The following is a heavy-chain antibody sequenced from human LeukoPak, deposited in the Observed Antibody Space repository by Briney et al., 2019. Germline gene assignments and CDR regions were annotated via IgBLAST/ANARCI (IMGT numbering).Heavy chain of an antibody. CDR1: GGSFSGHY. D-gene: IGHD3-10*01. CDR2: INHSGST. J-gene: IGHJ3*01. CDR3: ARGLRFL. V-gene: IGHV4-34*01. Sequence: SETLSLTCAVYGGSFSGHYWSWIRQPPGKGLEWIGEINHSGSTNYNPSLKSRVTISVDTSKNQFSLKLSSVTAADTAVYYCARGLRFLWGQGTMVTVSS.